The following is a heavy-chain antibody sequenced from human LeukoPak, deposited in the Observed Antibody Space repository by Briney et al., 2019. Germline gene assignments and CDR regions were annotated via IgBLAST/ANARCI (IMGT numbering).Heavy chain of an antibody. Sequence: ASVKVSCKASGYTFTSYYMHWVRQAPGQGLEWMGIINPSGGSTTYAQKFQGRVTMTSDTSTRTVYMELSSLGSEDTAFYYCASTSCYNCYWFDPWGQGTLVTVSS. CDR3: ASTSCYNCYWFDP. V-gene: IGHV1-46*03. CDR2: INPSGGST. CDR1: GYTFTSYY. D-gene: IGHD2-2*02. J-gene: IGHJ5*02.